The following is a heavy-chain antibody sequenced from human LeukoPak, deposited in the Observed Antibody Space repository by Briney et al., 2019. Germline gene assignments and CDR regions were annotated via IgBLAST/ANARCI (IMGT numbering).Heavy chain of an antibody. CDR3: ASGDRVAAAGAFDY. CDR1: GGSISSHY. J-gene: IGHJ4*02. D-gene: IGHD6-13*01. V-gene: IGHV4-59*11. Sequence: SETLSLTCTVSGGSISSHYWICIRQPPGKGREWIGYIYYSWSTNYNPSLETLVTISVDMSKNQFSLKLSSVTAADTVVYYCASGDRVAAAGAFDYWGQGTLVTVSS. CDR2: IYYSWST.